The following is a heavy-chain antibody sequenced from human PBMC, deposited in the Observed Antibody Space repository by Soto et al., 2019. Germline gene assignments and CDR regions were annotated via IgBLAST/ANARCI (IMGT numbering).Heavy chain of an antibody. CDR1: GYTFTSFG. V-gene: IGHV1-18*01. CDR3: ATGSPSFDY. Sequence: QVQLVQSGPEVKKPGASVTVSCKTSGYTFTSFGISWVRQAPGQGLEWMGWITTDKGKTNYAQKFQGRVTMATDTSTRSADMELRSVRSDDTAVYYCATGSPSFDYWGQGTLVTVSS. J-gene: IGHJ4*02. CDR2: ITTDKGKT. D-gene: IGHD3-10*01.